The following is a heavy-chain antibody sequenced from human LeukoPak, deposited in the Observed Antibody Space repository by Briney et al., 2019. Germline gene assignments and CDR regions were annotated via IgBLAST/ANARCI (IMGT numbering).Heavy chain of an antibody. D-gene: IGHD3-16*02. Sequence: PGGSLRLSCAASGFTFSSYAMSWVRQAPGKGLEWVSAISGSGGSTYYADSVKGRFTISRDNSKNTLYLQMNSLRAEDTAVYYCAKDYRGMITFGGVIAYYFDYWGQGTLVTVSS. CDR1: GFTFSSYA. J-gene: IGHJ4*02. CDR3: AKDYRGMITFGGVIAYYFDY. CDR2: ISGSGGST. V-gene: IGHV3-23*01.